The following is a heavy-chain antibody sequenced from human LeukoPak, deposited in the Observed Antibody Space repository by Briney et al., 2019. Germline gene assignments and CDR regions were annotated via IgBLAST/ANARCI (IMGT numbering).Heavy chain of an antibody. V-gene: IGHV1-46*01. D-gene: IGHD3-10*01. CDR2: INPSGGST. CDR3: ARTFIEYYYGSGSYYNDLPLGFDY. CDR1: GGTFSSYA. Sequence: GASVKVSCKASGGTFSSYAISWVRQAPGQGREGMGIINPSGGSTSYAQKFQGRVTMTRDTSTSTVYMELSSLRSEDTAVYYCARTFIEYYYGSGSYYNDLPLGFDYWGQGTLVTVSS. J-gene: IGHJ4*02.